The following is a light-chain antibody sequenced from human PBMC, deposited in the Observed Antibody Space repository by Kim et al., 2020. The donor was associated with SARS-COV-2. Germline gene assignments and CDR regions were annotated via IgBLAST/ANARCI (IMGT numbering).Light chain of an antibody. Sequence: SLTPGESATLSCKASQSLSSTYLAWYQQRRGQAPRLLIYDASNRATGVPDRFSGGGSGTDFTLSISRLEPEDFAIYYCQHYDSSLWTFGQGTKLEI. J-gene: IGKJ1*01. CDR3: QHYDSSLWT. V-gene: IGKV3-20*01. CDR1: QSLSSTY. CDR2: DAS.